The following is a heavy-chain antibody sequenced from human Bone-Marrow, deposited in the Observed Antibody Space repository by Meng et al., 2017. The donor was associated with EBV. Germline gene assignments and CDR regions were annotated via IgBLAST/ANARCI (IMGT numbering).Heavy chain of an antibody. V-gene: IGHV4-61*01. Sequence: QVHLQQSGPGLCSPSGPLSLTCTVSGGSVSSGSYYWSWIRQPPGKGLQWIGYIYYSGSTNYNPSLKSRATISMDTSKNQFSLKLSSVTAADTAVYYCAREGSPFYYDSSGYDLWGQGTLVTVSS. CDR1: GGSVSSGSYY. CDR3: AREGSPFYYDSSGYDL. J-gene: IGHJ4*02. CDR2: IYYSGST. D-gene: IGHD3-22*01.